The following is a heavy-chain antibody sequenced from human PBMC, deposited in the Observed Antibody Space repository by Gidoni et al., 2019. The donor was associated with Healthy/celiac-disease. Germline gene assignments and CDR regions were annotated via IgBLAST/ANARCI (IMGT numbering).Heavy chain of an antibody. CDR3: ARHGGLSRA. CDR1: GGSISSSSYY. CDR2: SYYSGST. V-gene: IGHV4-39*01. D-gene: IGHD3-16*01. J-gene: IGHJ5*02. Sequence: QLQLQESGPGLVKLSETLSLNCTVPGGSISSSSYYWGWIRQPPGKGLEWIGSSYYSGSTYYTPSLKSRVTISVDTSKNQFSLKLSSVTAADTAVYYCARHGGLSRAWGQGTLVTVSS.